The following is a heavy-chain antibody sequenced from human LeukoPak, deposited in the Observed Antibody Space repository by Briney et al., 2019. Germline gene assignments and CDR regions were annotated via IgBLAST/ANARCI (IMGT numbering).Heavy chain of an antibody. Sequence: GGSLRLSCAASAFTFSDYSMNWVRPAPGRGLEWLSYISGRSSTIYYADSVKGRFTISRDNAKNSLYLQMNRLRAEDTAVYYCARDRIKSGSYYFDYWGQGTLVTVSS. D-gene: IGHD1-26*01. CDR1: AFTFSDYS. J-gene: IGHJ4*02. CDR2: ISGRSSTI. CDR3: ARDRIKSGSYYFDY. V-gene: IGHV3-48*01.